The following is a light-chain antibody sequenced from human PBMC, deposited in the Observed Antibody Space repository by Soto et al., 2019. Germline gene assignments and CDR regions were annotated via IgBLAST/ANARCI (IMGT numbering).Light chain of an antibody. CDR2: GAA. Sequence: DIVMTPSPATLSVSPGERATLSCRASQSVGSSLAWYQQEPGQAPRLLIYGAATRATGIPARFSGSGSGTEITLTISSLQAEDFAVYFCQQYKNWPPITFGQGTRLEIK. J-gene: IGKJ5*01. CDR3: QQYKNWPPIT. CDR1: QSVGSS. V-gene: IGKV3-15*01.